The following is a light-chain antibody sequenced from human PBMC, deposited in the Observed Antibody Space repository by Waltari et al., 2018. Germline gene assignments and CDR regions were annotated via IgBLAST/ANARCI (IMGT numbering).Light chain of an antibody. J-gene: IGLJ2*01. CDR2: EGS. Sequence: QSALTPPASVSASPGQSFTLSCTGPSRAVGRYHHVSWYQQHPGKAPKLMINEGSKRPSGVSNRFSGAKSGNTASLTISGLHAEDEADYYCCSYAGSSTVFGGGTKLTVL. CDR1: SRAVGRYHH. CDR3: CSYAGSSTV. V-gene: IGLV2-23*01.